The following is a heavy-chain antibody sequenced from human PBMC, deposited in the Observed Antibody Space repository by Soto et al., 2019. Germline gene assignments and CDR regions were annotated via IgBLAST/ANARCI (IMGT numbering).Heavy chain of an antibody. V-gene: IGHV4-34*01. J-gene: IGHJ4*01. D-gene: IGHD2-21*01. CDR3: ERERVVLDIIAY. Sequence: RISKPPGKGLEWIGEINHSGSTNYNPSLKSRVTISVDTSKNQFSLKLSSVTAADTAVYYCERERVVLDIIAYWGHGTLVPVSS. CDR2: INHSGST.